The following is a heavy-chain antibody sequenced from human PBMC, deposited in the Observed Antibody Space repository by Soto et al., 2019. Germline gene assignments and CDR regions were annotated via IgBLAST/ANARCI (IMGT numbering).Heavy chain of an antibody. J-gene: IGHJ5*02. CDR2: ISSSGSTI. V-gene: IGHV3-48*03. Sequence: LRLSCAASGFTFSSYEMNWVRQAPGKGLEWVSYISSSGSTIYYADSVKGRFTISRDNAKNSLYLQMNSLRAEDTAVYYCEREAFYDFWSGSDWFDPWGQGTKVTVSS. CDR3: EREAFYDFWSGSDWFDP. D-gene: IGHD3-3*01. CDR1: GFTFSSYE.